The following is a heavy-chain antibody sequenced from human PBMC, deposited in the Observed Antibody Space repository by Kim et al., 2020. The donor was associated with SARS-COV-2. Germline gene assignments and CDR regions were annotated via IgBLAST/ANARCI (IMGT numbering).Heavy chain of an antibody. CDR2: INPNSGGT. CDR3: AREGIAAAGIQNYYYYYGMDV. J-gene: IGHJ6*02. Sequence: ASVKVSCKASGYTFTGYYMHWVRQAPGQGLEWMGRINPNSGGTNYAQKFQGRVTMTRDTSISTAYMELSRLRSDDTAVYYCAREGIAAAGIQNYYYYYGMDVWGQGTTVTVSS. CDR1: GYTFTGYY. V-gene: IGHV1-2*06. D-gene: IGHD6-13*01.